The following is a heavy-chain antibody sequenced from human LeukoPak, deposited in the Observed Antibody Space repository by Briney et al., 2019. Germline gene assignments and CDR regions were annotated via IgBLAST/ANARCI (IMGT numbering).Heavy chain of an antibody. CDR3: ARDRNYYDSSGYFDY. V-gene: IGHV3-48*01. J-gene: IGHJ4*02. CDR2: ISSSSSTI. Sequence: GGSLRLSCAASGFTFSSYSMNWVRQAPGKGLEWVAYISSSSSTIYYADSVKGRFTISRDNAKNSLYLQMNSLRAEDTAVYYCARDRNYYDSSGYFDYWGQGTLVTVSS. D-gene: IGHD3-22*01. CDR1: GFTFSSYS.